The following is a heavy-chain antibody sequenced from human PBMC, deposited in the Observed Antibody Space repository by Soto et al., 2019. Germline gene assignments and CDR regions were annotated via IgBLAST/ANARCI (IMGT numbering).Heavy chain of an antibody. J-gene: IGHJ4*02. D-gene: IGHD1-7*01. V-gene: IGHV1-69*13. CDR1: GGTFSSYA. CDR2: VIPIFGTA. CDR3: ASGPRAQLPGPFDY. Sequence: SVKVSCKASGGTFSSYAISWVRQAPGQGLEWMGGVIPIFGTANYAQKFQGRVTITADESTSTAYMELSSLRSEDTAVYYCASGPRAQLPGPFDYWGQGTLVTVSS.